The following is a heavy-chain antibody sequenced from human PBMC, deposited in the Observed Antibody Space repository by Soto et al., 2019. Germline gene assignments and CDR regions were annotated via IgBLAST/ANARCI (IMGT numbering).Heavy chain of an antibody. CDR3: ARWGTGGDFWSGYYSNYYYYGMDV. CDR2: MNPNSGNT. CDR1: GSTFTPSA. D-gene: IGHD3-3*01. J-gene: IGHJ6*02. Sequence: ASLPVYCTASGSTFTPSALTPGPHATRHRKDGKGWMNPNSGNTGYAQKFQGRVTMTRNTSISTAYMELSSLRSEDTAVYYCARWGTGGDFWSGYYSNYYYYGMDVWGQGTTVTVSS. V-gene: IGHV1-8*01.